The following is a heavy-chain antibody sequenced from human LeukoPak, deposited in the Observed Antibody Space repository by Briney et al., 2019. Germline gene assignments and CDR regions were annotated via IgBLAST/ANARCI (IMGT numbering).Heavy chain of an antibody. Sequence: PSQTLSLTCTVSGGSISSGSYYWSWIRQPAGKGLEWIGRIYTSGSTNYNPSLKSRVTMSVDTSKNQFSLKLSSVTAADTAVYYCARDRFGYSSSSFSWFDPWGQGTLVTVSS. CDR1: GGSISSGSYY. CDR2: IYTSGST. D-gene: IGHD6-6*01. J-gene: IGHJ5*02. CDR3: ARDRFGYSSSSFSWFDP. V-gene: IGHV4-61*02.